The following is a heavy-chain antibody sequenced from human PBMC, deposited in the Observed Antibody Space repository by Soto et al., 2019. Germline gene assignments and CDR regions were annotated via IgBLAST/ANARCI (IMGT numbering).Heavy chain of an antibody. Sequence: EVHLMESGGGLVQPGESLRLSCVVSGLSLSGYALSWVRQAPGKGLEWVSAVSGSGGTTYYADSVKGRFTISRDNAKNSLFLQMNSLRPEDTALYFCAKGRTRPLELGSFGDNAFDVWGQGTMVTVSS. CDR2: VSGSGGTT. D-gene: IGHD3-10*01. CDR1: GLSLSGYA. J-gene: IGHJ3*01. CDR3: AKGRTRPLELGSFGDNAFDV. V-gene: IGHV3-23*01.